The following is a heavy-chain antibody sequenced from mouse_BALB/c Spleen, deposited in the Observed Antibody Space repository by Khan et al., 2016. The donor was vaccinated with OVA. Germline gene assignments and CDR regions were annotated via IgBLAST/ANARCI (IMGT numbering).Heavy chain of an antibody. D-gene: IGHD2-1*01. CDR3: TRGGYYGKSLFAY. CDR1: GYTFTSYW. Sequence: LQQPGSELVRPGASVKLSCKASGYTFTSYWMHWVKQRHGQGLEWIGNIYPGSGSTNYDEMFKSPGTLTVDTSSSTAYMHLSSLTSYDSAVYYCTRGGYYGKSLFAYWGQGTLVTVSA. V-gene: IGHV1S22*01. J-gene: IGHJ3*01. CDR2: IYPGSGST.